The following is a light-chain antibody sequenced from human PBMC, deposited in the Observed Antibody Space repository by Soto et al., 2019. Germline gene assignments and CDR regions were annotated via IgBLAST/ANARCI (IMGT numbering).Light chain of an antibody. CDR2: GAS. CDR1: QSISTH. CDR3: QQYYDWPPKYT. Sequence: EIVLTQSPASLSVSPGERVTLPCRASQSISTHLAWYQQRPGQAPRLLIYGASTRATGVPGRFSGSGSGTEFTLTISSLQSEDFALYFCQQYYDWPPKYTFGQSTKVEIK. J-gene: IGKJ2*01. V-gene: IGKV3-15*01.